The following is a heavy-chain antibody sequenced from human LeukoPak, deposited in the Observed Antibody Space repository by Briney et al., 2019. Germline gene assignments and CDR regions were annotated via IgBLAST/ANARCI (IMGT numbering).Heavy chain of an antibody. CDR2: ISGSGGST. CDR1: GFTSSSYA. J-gene: IGHJ4*02. Sequence: GGSLRLSCAASGFTSSSYAMSWVRQAPGKGLEWVSGISGSGGSTCYADSVKGRFTISRDISENTLYLQMNSLRAEDTAVYYCAKGATAMEFFDCWGQGTLVTVSS. D-gene: IGHD5-18*01. CDR3: AKGATAMEFFDC. V-gene: IGHV3-23*01.